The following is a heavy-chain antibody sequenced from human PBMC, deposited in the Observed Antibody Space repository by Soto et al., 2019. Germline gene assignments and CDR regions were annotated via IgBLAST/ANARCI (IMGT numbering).Heavy chain of an antibody. CDR3: ARDFQGFGELLLYYFDY. J-gene: IGHJ4*02. CDR2: ISYDGSNK. CDR1: GFTFSSYA. V-gene: IGHV3-30-3*01. D-gene: IGHD3-10*01. Sequence: QVQLVESGGGVVQPGRSLRLSCAAAGFTFSSYAMHWVRQAPGKGLDWVAVISYDGSNKYYADSVKGRFTISRDNSKNTLYLQMNSRRAEDTAVYYCARDFQGFGELLLYYFDYWGQGTLVTVSS.